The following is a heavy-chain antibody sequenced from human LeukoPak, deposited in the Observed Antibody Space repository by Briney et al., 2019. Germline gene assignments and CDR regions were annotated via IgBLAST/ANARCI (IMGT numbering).Heavy chain of an antibody. CDR2: IYPGDSDT. J-gene: IGHJ3*02. Sequence: GESLKISCKGSGYSFTSYWIGWVRQMPGKGLEWMGIIYPGDSDTRYSPSFQGQVTISADKSISTAYLQWSSLKASDTAMYYCARRNILTGYYKDAFDIWGQGTMVTVSS. CDR3: ARRNILTGYYKDAFDI. D-gene: IGHD3-9*01. CDR1: GYSFTSYW. V-gene: IGHV5-51*01.